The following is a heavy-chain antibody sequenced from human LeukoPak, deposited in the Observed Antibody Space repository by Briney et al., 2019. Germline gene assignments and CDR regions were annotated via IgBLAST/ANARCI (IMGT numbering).Heavy chain of an antibody. CDR2: IRYDGSNK. V-gene: IGHV3-30*02. D-gene: IGHD2-21*02. Sequence: PGGSLRLSCAASGFTFSSYGMHWVRQAPGKGLEWVAFIRYDGSNKYYADSVKGRFTISRDNSKNTLYLQMNSLRAEDTAVYYCAKVGGKVVVTAGLRAGVDYWGQGTLVTVSS. J-gene: IGHJ4*02. CDR3: AKVGGKVVVTAGLRAGVDY. CDR1: GFTFSSYG.